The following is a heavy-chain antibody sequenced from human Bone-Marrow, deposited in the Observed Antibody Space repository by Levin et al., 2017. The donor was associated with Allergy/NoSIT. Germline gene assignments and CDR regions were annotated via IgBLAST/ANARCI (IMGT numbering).Heavy chain of an antibody. J-gene: IGHJ2*01. CDR3: AQFVVVTAGWR. CDR1: GFNFRDYW. V-gene: IGHV3-74*01. CDR2: ITADGSGA. D-gene: IGHD2-21*02. Sequence: PGGSLRLSCAASGFNFRDYWMHWVRQAPGKGLEWVSRITADGSGANYADSVRGRFTISRDNAKNTMFLQMDNLRPEDTAVYYCAQFVVVTAGWRWGSGTLVTVSS.